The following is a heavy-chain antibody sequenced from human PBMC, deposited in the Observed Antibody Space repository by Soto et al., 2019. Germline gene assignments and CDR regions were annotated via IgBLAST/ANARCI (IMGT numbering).Heavy chain of an antibody. CDR1: GGSFSGYY. D-gene: IGHD3-3*01. J-gene: IGHJ6*03. CDR2: INHSGST. CDR3: ARATIFGVVITNYYYYYMDV. V-gene: IGHV4-34*01. Sequence: SETLFLTCAVYGGSFSGYYWSWIRQPPGKGLEWIGEINHSGSTNYNPSLKSRVTISVDTSKNQFSLKLSSVTAADTAVYYCARATIFGVVITNYYYYYMDVWGKGTTVIVSS.